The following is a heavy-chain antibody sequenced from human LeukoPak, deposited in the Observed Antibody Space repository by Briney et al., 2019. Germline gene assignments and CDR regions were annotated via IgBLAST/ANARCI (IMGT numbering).Heavy chain of an antibody. CDR3: ARASYSYDINGWVPFDY. D-gene: IGHD3-22*01. CDR1: GGSISSYY. J-gene: IGHJ4*02. CDR2: IYYSGST. V-gene: IGHV4-59*08. Sequence: SETLSLPCTVSGGSISSYYWSWIRQPPGKGLEWIGYIYYSGSTNYNPSLKSRVTISGDTSKNQFSLRLSSVTAADTAVYYCARASYSYDINGWVPFDYWGQGTLVTVSS.